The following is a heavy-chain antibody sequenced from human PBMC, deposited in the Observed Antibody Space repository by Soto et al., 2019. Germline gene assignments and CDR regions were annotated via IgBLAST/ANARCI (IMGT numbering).Heavy chain of an antibody. Sequence: AGGSLRLSCEASGFAFDTYGMHWIRQGAGQGLEWVATMSYDGSKIYYRDSVRGRFSISRDDSKRTLYLQMNSLRAEDTAVYYCAKGRDPYYYYYLMDVWGQGTTVTVSS. J-gene: IGHJ6*02. CDR2: MSYDGSKI. V-gene: IGHV3-30*18. CDR3: AKGRDPYYYYYLMDV. CDR1: GFAFDTYG.